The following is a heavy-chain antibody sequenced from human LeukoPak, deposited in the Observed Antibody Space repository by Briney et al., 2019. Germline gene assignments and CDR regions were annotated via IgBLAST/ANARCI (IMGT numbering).Heavy chain of an antibody. CDR2: ISSSSSLI. Sequence: GGSLRLSCAASGFTFSYYSMNWVRQAPGRGLEWVSCISSSSSLIFYSDSARGRFTISRDNAKNLLYLHMNSLRVEDTAVYYCAKVDRGDYSSSPVPYYNYYMNVWGKGTTVTVSS. V-gene: IGHV3-21*01. D-gene: IGHD6-13*01. CDR3: AKVDRGDYSSSPVPYYNYYMNV. CDR1: GFTFSYYS. J-gene: IGHJ6*03.